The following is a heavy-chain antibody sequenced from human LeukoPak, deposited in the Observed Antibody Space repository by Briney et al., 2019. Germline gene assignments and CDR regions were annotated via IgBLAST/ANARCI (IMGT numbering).Heavy chain of an antibody. CDR2: INHGGST. V-gene: IGHV4-34*01. D-gene: IGHD2-21*02. CDR3: ARGAGTARNCYYYYMDV. CDR1: GGSFSGYY. Sequence: PSETLSLTCAVYGGSFSGYYWSWIRQPPGKGLEWIGEINHGGSTNYNPSLKNRVTISVDTSKNQFSLKLSSVTAADTAVYYCARGAGTARNCYYYYMDVWGKGTTVTVSS. J-gene: IGHJ6*03.